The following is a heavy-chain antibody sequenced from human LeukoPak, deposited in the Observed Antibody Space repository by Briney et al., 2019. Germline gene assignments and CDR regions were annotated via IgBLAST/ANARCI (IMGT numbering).Heavy chain of an antibody. D-gene: IGHD3-22*01. CDR1: GFTFSSYA. Sequence: PGGSLRLSCAASGFTFSSYAMHWVRQAPGKGLEWVAVISYDGSNKYYADSVKGRFTISRDNSKNTLYLQMNSLRAEDTAVYYCAREDSGYSRSGELDYWGQGTLDTVSS. CDR3: AREDSGYSRSGELDY. V-gene: IGHV3-30-3*01. J-gene: IGHJ4*02. CDR2: ISYDGSNK.